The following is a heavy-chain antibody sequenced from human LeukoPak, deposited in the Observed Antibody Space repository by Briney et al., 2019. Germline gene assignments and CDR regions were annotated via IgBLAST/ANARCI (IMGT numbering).Heavy chain of an antibody. J-gene: IGHJ4*02. Sequence: ASVKVSCKASGYTFTGYYMHWVRQAPGQGLEWMGWINPNSGGTNYAQKFQGRVTMTRDTSTSTAYMELSRLRSDDTAVYYCARVADSSSWYGGGSDYWGQGTLVTVSS. CDR3: ARVADSSSWYGGGSDY. D-gene: IGHD6-13*01. V-gene: IGHV1-2*02. CDR2: INPNSGGT. CDR1: GYTFTGYY.